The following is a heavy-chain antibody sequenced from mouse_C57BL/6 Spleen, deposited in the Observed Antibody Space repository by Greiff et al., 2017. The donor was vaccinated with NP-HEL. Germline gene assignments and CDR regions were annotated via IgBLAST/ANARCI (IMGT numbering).Heavy chain of an antibody. CDR2: ISSGGSYT. CDR1: GFTFSSYG. V-gene: IGHV5-6*01. Sequence: EVKLQESGGDLVKPGGSLKLSCAASGFTFSSYGMSWVRQTPDKRLEWVATISSGGSYTYYPDSVKGRFTISRDNAKNTLYLQMSSLKSEDTAMYYCASHYYGSSLYYFDYWGQGTTLTVSS. CDR3: ASHYYGSSLYYFDY. J-gene: IGHJ2*01. D-gene: IGHD1-1*01.